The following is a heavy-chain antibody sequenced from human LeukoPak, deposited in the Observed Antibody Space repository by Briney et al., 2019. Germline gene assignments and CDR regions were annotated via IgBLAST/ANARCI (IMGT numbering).Heavy chain of an antibody. Sequence: GGSLRLSCAVSGFTFSSYGMHWVRQAPGKGLEWVAFIAYDGNNQYYADSVKGRFAISRDNSKNTLYLQMNSLRPEDTAVYYCAKVGSHFGDYWGQGTLVIVTS. D-gene: IGHD3-10*01. V-gene: IGHV3-30*02. CDR1: GFTFSSYG. CDR2: IAYDGNNQ. J-gene: IGHJ4*02. CDR3: AKVGSHFGDY.